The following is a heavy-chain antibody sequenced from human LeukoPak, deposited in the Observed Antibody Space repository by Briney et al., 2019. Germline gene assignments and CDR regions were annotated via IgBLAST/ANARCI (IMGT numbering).Heavy chain of an antibody. V-gene: IGHV1-69-2*01. J-gene: IGHJ3*02. Sequence: ATVKISCKVSGYTFTDYYMHWLQQAPGKGLEWMGLVDPEDGETIYAEKFQGRVTITADTSTDTAYMELSSLRSEDTAVYYCATDPSPPVVWADAFDIWGQGTMVTVSS. CDR3: ATDPSPPVVWADAFDI. CDR2: VDPEDGET. D-gene: IGHD2-15*01. CDR1: GYTFTDYY.